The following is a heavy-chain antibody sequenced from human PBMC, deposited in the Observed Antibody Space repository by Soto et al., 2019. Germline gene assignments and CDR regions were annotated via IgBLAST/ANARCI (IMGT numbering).Heavy chain of an antibody. CDR3: ARGGYAYSGYKTYYFDY. CDR1: GFTFSSYA. D-gene: IGHD5-12*01. Sequence: LRLSCAASGFTFSSYAMHWVRQAPGKGLEWVAVISYGGSNKYYADSVRGRFTISRDNAKNTLYLQMNSLRAEDTAVYYCARGGYAYSGYKTYYFDYWGQGTLVTVSS. V-gene: IGHV3-30-3*01. CDR2: ISYGGSNK. J-gene: IGHJ4*02.